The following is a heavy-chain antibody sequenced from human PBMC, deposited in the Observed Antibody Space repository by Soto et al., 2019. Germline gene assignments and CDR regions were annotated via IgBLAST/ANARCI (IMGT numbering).Heavy chain of an antibody. V-gene: IGHV4-30-2*01. CDR3: ARVTRT. Sequence: ASETLSLTCTVSGGSINNNHYYWSWVRQPPGKGLEWIGNISHSGSTYYNPSLKSRVTISVDRSKNQFSLKLSSVTAADTAVYYCARVTRTWGQGTLVTVSS. J-gene: IGHJ5*02. CDR1: GGSINNNHYY. CDR2: ISHSGST. D-gene: IGHD2-2*01.